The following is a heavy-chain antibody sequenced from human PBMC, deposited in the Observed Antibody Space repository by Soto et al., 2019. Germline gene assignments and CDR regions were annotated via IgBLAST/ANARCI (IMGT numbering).Heavy chain of an antibody. D-gene: IGHD3-16*01. Sequence: SETLSLTCTVSGGYISSYYWSWIRQPPGKGLEWMGYIYYSGSTNYNPSLKSRVTISVDRSTNQFSLKLTSVTAADPAGHYDARSGMNTFGGVTPAPHDSWGQGPL. CDR2: IYYSGST. CDR3: ARSGMNTFGGVTPAPHDS. J-gene: IGHJ4*02. CDR1: GGYISSYY. V-gene: IGHV4-59*01.